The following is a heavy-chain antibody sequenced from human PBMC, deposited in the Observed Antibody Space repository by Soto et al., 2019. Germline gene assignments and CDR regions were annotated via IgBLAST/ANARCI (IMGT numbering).Heavy chain of an antibody. Sequence: EVQLVESGGGLVQPGGSLRLSCAASGFTFSSYWMSWVRQAPGKGLEWVANIKPEGSEKYYVDSVKGRFTIFRDNANNSLYLQMNSLGAEDKAVYYCARDQWIFGVGTPFDFWGQGTLVTVSS. CDR3: ARDQWIFGVGTPFDF. D-gene: IGHD3-3*01. V-gene: IGHV3-7*03. J-gene: IGHJ4*02. CDR2: IKPEGSEK. CDR1: GFTFSSYW.